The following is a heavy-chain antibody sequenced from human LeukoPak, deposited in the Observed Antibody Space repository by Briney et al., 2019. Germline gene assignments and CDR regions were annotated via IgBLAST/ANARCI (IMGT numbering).Heavy chain of an antibody. CDR1: GFTFSSYA. J-gene: IGHJ4*02. D-gene: IGHD3-3*01. Sequence: PGGSLRLSCAASGFTFSSYAMSWVRQAQGKGLEWVSTISGSGGSTYYADSVKGRFTISRENSKNTLYLLMNSLRAEDTAVYYCARPDPPLILERPATYFDYWGQGTLVTVSS. CDR3: ARPDPPLILERPATYFDY. CDR2: ISGSGGST. V-gene: IGHV3-23*01.